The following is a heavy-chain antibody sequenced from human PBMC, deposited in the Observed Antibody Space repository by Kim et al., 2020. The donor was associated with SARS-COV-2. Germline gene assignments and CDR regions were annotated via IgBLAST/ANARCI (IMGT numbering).Heavy chain of an antibody. J-gene: IGHJ6*02. V-gene: IGHV3-48*04. D-gene: IGHD6-19*01. Sequence: GGSLRLSCAAPGFTLSDYRMNWVRQAPGKGLEWLSHISSSSSTIWYADSVRGRFTISRDNAKNSLYLQMNTLRAEDTAVYYCARVGGSGQDYYFYAMDVWGQGTTVTVSS. CDR1: GFTLSDYR. CDR3: ARVGGSGQDYYFYAMDV. CDR2: ISSSSSTI.